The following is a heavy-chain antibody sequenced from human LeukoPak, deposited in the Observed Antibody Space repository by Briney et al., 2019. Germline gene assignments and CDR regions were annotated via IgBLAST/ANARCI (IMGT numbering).Heavy chain of an antibody. V-gene: IGHV1-2*02. CDR2: INPNSGGT. CDR1: GYTFTGYY. Sequence: ASVKVSCKASGYTFTGYYMHWVRQAPGQGLEWMGWINPNSGGTNYAQKFQGRVTMTRDTSISTAYMELSRLRSDDTAVYYCARDPGEGMAVAGGDYWGQGTLVTVSS. D-gene: IGHD6-19*01. CDR3: ARDPGEGMAVAGGDY. J-gene: IGHJ4*02.